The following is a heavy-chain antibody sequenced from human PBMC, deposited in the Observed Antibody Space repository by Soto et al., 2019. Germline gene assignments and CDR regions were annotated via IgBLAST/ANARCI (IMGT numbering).Heavy chain of an antibody. J-gene: IGHJ6*02. D-gene: IGHD2-21*02. CDR1: GYTFTGYY. CDR3: AREGVFVGDCSRGGMVG. CDR2: INPNSGGT. Sequence: ASVKVSCKASGYTFTGYYMHWVRQAPGQGLEWMGWINPNSGGTNYAQKFQGWVTMTRDTSISTAYMELSRLRSDDTAVYYCAREGVFVGDCSRGGMVGWGQGPTVTV. V-gene: IGHV1-2*04.